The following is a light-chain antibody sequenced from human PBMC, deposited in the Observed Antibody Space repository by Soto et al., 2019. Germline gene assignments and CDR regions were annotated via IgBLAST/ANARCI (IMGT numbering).Light chain of an antibody. Sequence: IQLTQSPSSLSASVGDRVTITCRASQGISSYLAWYQQKPGKAPKLLIYAASTLQSGVPSRFSGSGSGTDFTLTISSLLPEDFATYYCQQLNSYPLTFGGGTK. CDR3: QQLNSYPLT. CDR2: AAS. V-gene: IGKV1-9*01. CDR1: QGISSY. J-gene: IGKJ4*01.